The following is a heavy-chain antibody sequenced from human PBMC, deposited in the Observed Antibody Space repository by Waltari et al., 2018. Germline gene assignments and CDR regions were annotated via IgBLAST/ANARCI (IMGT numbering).Heavy chain of an antibody. D-gene: IGHD6-19*01. J-gene: IGHJ4*02. Sequence: EVQLVESGGGLVKPGGSLRLSCAASGFTFSSYSMNWVRQAPGKGLAWVSYISSSSSYLNYADSVKDRFTISRDNAKNSLYLQRNSLRAEDTAVYYCARDRDGWGYFDYWGQGTLVTVSS. CDR2: ISSSSSYL. CDR3: ARDRDGWGYFDY. CDR1: GFTFSSYS. V-gene: IGHV3-21*01.